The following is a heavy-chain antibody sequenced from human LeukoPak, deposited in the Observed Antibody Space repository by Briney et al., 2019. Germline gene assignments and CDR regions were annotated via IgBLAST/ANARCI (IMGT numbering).Heavy chain of an antibody. CDR1: GYSFTSYL. CDR3: ARRVPGGHFDY. Sequence: GESLKISCQGSGYSFTSYLIGWVRQIPGKGLELMGIIYPGDSHTTYSPSFQGQFTISADRSLSTAYLQWSSLKASDTAMYYCARRVPGGHFDYWGQGTLVTVSS. D-gene: IGHD3-16*01. J-gene: IGHJ4*02. CDR2: IYPGDSHT. V-gene: IGHV5-51*01.